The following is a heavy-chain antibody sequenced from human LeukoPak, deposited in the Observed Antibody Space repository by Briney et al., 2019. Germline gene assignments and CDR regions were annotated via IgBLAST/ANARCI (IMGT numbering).Heavy chain of an antibody. CDR2: INPNSGGT. J-gene: IGHJ4*02. Sequence: ASVKVSCKASGYTFTGYYMHWVRQAPGQGLEWMGWINPNSGGTNYAQKFQGRVTMTRVTSISTAYMELSRLRSDDTAVYYCARDGSPGIVGATKPDYWGQGTLVTVSS. D-gene: IGHD1-26*01. V-gene: IGHV1-2*02. CDR3: ARDGSPGIVGATKPDY. CDR1: GYTFTGYY.